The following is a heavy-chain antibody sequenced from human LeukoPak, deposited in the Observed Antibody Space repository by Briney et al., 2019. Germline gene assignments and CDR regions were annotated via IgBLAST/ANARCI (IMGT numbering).Heavy chain of an antibody. D-gene: IGHD3-9*01. CDR2: IFYSGST. J-gene: IGHJ4*02. Sequence: SETLSLTCTVSSGSISTSNYYWGWVRQPPGKALEWIGNIFYSGSTYYSPSLKSRVTISLDTSRNQFSLKLNSVTAADTAVYYCARSYDILTGSPSAPFDYWGQGTLVTVSS. V-gene: IGHV4-39*07. CDR3: ARSYDILTGSPSAPFDY. CDR1: SGSISTSNYY.